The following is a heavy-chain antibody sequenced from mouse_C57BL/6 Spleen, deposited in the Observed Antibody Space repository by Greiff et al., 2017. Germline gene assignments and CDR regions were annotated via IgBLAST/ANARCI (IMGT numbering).Heavy chain of an antibody. D-gene: IGHD2-4*01. CDR3: ARYGMITTGYYYAMDY. V-gene: IGHV5-17*01. Sequence: EVHLVESGGGLVKPGGSLKLSCAASGFTFSDYGMHWVRQAPEKGLEWVAYISSGSSTIYYADTVKGRFTISRDNAKNTLFLQMTSLRSEDTAMYYCARYGMITTGYYYAMDYWGQGTSVTVSS. J-gene: IGHJ4*01. CDR2: ISSGSSTI. CDR1: GFTFSDYG.